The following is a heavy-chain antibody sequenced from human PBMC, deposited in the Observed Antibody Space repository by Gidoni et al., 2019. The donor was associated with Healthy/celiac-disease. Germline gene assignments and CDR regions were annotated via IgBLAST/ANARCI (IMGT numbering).Heavy chain of an antibody. CDR2: IIPIFGTA. J-gene: IGHJ6*02. Sequence: QVQLVQSGAEVKTPGSSVTVSCKASGGTFSSYAISWVRQAPGQGLEWMGGIIPIFGTANYAQKFQGRVTITADESTSTAYMELSSLRSEDTAVYYCARAGYSYGLLGHYYYYYGMDGWGQGTTVTVSS. D-gene: IGHD5-18*01. CDR3: ARAGYSYGLLGHYYYYYGMDG. CDR1: GGTFSSYA. V-gene: IGHV1-69*01.